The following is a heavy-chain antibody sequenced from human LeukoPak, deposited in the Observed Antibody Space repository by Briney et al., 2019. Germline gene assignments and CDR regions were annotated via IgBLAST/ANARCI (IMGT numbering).Heavy chain of an antibody. CDR1: GGSISSYY. Sequence: SETLSLTCTVSGGSISSYYWSWIRQPPGKGLEWIGYIYYSGSTNYNPSLKSRVTISVDTSKNQFSLKLSSVTAADTAVYYCARDGSGNSNYFDFWGQGTLVTVSS. CDR2: IYYSGST. CDR3: ARDGSGNSNYFDF. D-gene: IGHD3-10*01. J-gene: IGHJ4*02. V-gene: IGHV4-59*12.